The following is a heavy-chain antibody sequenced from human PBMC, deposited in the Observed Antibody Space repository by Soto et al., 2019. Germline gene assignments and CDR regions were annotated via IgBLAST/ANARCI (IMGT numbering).Heavy chain of an antibody. CDR1: GGSISGSSYY. J-gene: IGHJ5*02. CDR3: ASGPRGNVLLWFGFDP. Sequence: SETLSLTCTVSGGSISGSSYYWGWTRQPPGKGLEWIGSIYYSGSTKYNPSLKSRVTMSVDTSKNQFSLKLSSVTAADTAVYYCASGPRGNVLLWFGFDPWGQGTLVTVSS. CDR2: IYYSGST. D-gene: IGHD3-10*01. V-gene: IGHV4-39*01.